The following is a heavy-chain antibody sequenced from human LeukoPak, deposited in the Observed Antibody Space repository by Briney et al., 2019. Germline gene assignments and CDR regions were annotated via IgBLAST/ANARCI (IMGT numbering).Heavy chain of an antibody. CDR3: VRGEDFYGNSGQGEY. V-gene: IGHV3-7*01. J-gene: IGHJ4*02. Sequence: GGSLRLSCAASGFAYSNFWVSWVRQAPGKGLEWVASINQDGSEKYYGDSMKGRVTISRDNTKNSLTLQMHRLRADDRAVYYCVRGEDFYGNSGQGEYWGQGLLVTVSS. CDR1: GFAYSNFW. D-gene: IGHD5-12*01. CDR2: INQDGSEK.